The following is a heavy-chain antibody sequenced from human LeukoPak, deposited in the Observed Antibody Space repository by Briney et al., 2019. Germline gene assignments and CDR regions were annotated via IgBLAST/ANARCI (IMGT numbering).Heavy chain of an antibody. J-gene: IGHJ4*02. V-gene: IGHV3-23*01. Sequence: GGSLRLSCAASGFTFSSYAMSWVRQAPGKGLERVSAISGSGGSTYYADSVKGRFTISRDNSKNTLYLQMNSLRAEDTAVYYCAKDPGAIFGVVRPFDYWGQGTLVTVSS. CDR1: GFTFSSYA. CDR3: AKDPGAIFGVVRPFDY. D-gene: IGHD3-3*01. CDR2: ISGSGGST.